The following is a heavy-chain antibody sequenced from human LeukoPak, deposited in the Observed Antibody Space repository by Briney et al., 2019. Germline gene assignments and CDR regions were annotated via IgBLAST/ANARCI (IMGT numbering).Heavy chain of an antibody. Sequence: QPGRSLRLSCAASGFTFSSYGMHWVRQAPGKGLEWVAIINHDGSEKLYVDSVKGRFAISRDNTKNSVYLQMNSLRGADTAVYYCAKSSGWIFDLWGQGTLVTVSS. CDR1: GFTFSSYG. CDR2: INHDGSEK. V-gene: IGHV3-7*01. J-gene: IGHJ5*02. CDR3: AKSSGWIFDL. D-gene: IGHD3-10*01.